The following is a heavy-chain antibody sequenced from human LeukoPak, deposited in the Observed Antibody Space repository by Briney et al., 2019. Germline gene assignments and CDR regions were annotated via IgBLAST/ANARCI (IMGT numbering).Heavy chain of an antibody. CDR3: ARASYSGSFLNAFDI. V-gene: IGHV4-59*08. CDR1: GGSISSYY. J-gene: IGHJ3*02. Sequence: SETLSLTCTVSGGSISSYYWSWIRQPPGKGLEWIWYIYYSGSTNYNPSLKSRVTISVDTSKNQFSLKLRSVTAADTAVFYCARASYSGSFLNAFDIWGQGTVVTVSS. D-gene: IGHD1-26*01. CDR2: IYYSGST.